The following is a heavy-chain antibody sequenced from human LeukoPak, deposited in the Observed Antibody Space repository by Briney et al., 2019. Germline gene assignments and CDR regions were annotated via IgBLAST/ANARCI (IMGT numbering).Heavy chain of an antibody. CDR3: AKAPVTTCSGAYCYPFDY. CDR2: ISGSGGST. CDR1: GFTFSSYV. D-gene: IGHD2-21*01. J-gene: IGHJ4*02. Sequence: GGSLRLSCAASGFTFSSYVMHWVRQAPGKGLEWVSVISGSGGSTYYADSVKGRFTISRDSSKNTLYLQMNRLRAEDAAVYYCAKAPVTTCSGAYCYPFDYWGQGTLVTVSS. V-gene: IGHV3-23*01.